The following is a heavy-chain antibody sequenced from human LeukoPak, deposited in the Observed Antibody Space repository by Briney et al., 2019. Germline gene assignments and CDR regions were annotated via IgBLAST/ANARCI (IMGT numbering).Heavy chain of an antibody. V-gene: IGHV3-23*01. J-gene: IGHJ6*02. CDR2: ISGSGGST. Sequence: GGSLRLSCAASGFTFSSYAMSWVRQAPGKGLEWVSAISGSGGSTYYADSVKGRFTISRDNSKNTLYLQMNSLRAEDTAVYYCAREEEPNYYGSGRRAYYYYGMDVWGQGTTVTVSS. CDR1: GFTFSSYA. D-gene: IGHD3-10*01. CDR3: AREEEPNYYGSGRRAYYYYGMDV.